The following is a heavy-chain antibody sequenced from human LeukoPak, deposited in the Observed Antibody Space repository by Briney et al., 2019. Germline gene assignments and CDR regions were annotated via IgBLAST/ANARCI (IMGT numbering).Heavy chain of an antibody. CDR2: ICYTGST. J-gene: IGHJ4*02. CDR3: ARGSKAAPGTFDY. Sequence: PSETLSLTCTVSGGSISSYYWSWIRQPPGKGLEWIGYICYTGSTDYNPSLKSRVAISVDTSKNQFSLKLSSVTAADTAVYYCARGSKAAPGTFDYWGQGTLVTVSS. CDR1: GGSISSYY. V-gene: IGHV4-59*01. D-gene: IGHD6-13*01.